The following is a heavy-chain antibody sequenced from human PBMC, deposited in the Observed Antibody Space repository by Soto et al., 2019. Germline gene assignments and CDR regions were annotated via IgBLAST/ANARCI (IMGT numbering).Heavy chain of an antibody. D-gene: IGHD1-26*01. CDR3: GKDISGRGSFYYYYGLDV. CDR2: ISWNGGSI. V-gene: IGHV3-9*01. Sequence: LRLSCAASGFIFDDYAMHWVRQAPGKGLEWVAGISWNGGSIGYAESVKARFTISRDNAKSSLYLQMNSLRDEDTALYYCGKDISGRGSFYYYYGLDVWGQGTTVTVSS. J-gene: IGHJ6*02. CDR1: GFIFDDYA.